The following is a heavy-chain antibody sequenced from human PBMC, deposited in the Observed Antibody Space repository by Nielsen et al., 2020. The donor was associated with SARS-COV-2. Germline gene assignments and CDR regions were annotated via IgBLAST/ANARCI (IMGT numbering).Heavy chain of an antibody. D-gene: IGHD3-3*01. Sequence: GESLKISCKGSEYTFANYWISWVRQMPGEGLEWMGSIDPSDSYTRYSPSFQGHVTISADKSISTAYLQWSRLEASDTAIYYCARLARDFRSGFYRYYYFYMGVWGEGTTVTVSS. J-gene: IGHJ6*03. CDR2: IDPSDSYT. CDR3: ARLARDFRSGFYRYYYFYMGV. CDR1: EYTFANYW. V-gene: IGHV5-10-1*01.